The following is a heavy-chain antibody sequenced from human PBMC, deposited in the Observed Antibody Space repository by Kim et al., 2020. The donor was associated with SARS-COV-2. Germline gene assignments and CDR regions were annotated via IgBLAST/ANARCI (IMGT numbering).Heavy chain of an antibody. J-gene: IGHJ6*03. Sequence: ASVKVSCKASGYTFTSYAMHWVRQAPGQRLEWMGWINAGDANTKYSQKFQGRVTITRDTSVRTAYMELSSLRSEDTAVYYCARDLGAVGSAVYYYYLDVWGRGTAVTVSS. CDR2: INAGDANT. CDR3: ARDLGAVGSAVYYYYLDV. D-gene: IGHD6-13*01. CDR1: GYTFTSYA. V-gene: IGHV1-3*01.